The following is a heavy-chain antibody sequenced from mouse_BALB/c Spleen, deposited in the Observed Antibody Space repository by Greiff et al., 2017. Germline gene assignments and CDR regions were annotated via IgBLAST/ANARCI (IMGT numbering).Heavy chain of an antibody. J-gene: IGHJ4*01. CDR3: ARSPLSYYDYLYAMDY. CDR2: IDPANGNT. CDR1: GFNIKDTY. V-gene: IGHV14-3*02. D-gene: IGHD2-4*01. Sequence: VQLQQSGAELVKPGASVKLSCTASGFNIKDTYMHWVKQRPEQGLEWIGRIDPANGNTKYDPKFQGKATITADTSSNTAYLQLSSLTSEDTAVYYCARSPLSYYDYLYAMDYWGQGTSVTVSS.